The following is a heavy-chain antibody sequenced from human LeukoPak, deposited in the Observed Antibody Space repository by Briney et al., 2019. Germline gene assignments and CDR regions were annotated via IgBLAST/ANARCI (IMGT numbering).Heavy chain of an antibody. CDR3: ARGRRVPGDY. Sequence: SETLSLTCTVSGYSISSGYYWGWIRQPPGKGLEWIGSINHSGSTNYNPSLKSRVTISVDTSKNQFSLKLSSVTAADTAVYYCARGRRVPGDYWGQGTLVTVSS. J-gene: IGHJ4*02. V-gene: IGHV4-38-2*02. CDR2: INHSGST. CDR1: GYSISSGYY. D-gene: IGHD1-1*01.